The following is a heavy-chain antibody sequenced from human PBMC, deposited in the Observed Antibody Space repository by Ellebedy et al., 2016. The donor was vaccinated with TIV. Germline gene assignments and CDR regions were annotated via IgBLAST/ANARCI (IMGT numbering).Heavy chain of an antibody. V-gene: IGHV3-30*04. CDR1: GFTFSSYA. Sequence: GGSLRLXXEASGFTFSSYALHWVRQAPGKGLEWVALISYDGRNEEYADSVKGRFTISRDKSKSTLSLQMHSLRVEDTAVYYCARDRVGGFDYWGQGTLVTVSS. D-gene: IGHD1-26*01. J-gene: IGHJ4*02. CDR2: ISYDGRNE. CDR3: ARDRVGGFDY.